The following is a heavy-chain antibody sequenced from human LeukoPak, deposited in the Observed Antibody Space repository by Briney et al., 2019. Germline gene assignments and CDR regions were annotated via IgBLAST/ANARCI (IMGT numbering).Heavy chain of an antibody. Sequence: GGSLRLSCAASGFTFSSYAVSWVRQAPGKGLEWVSAISGSGGRTYYADSVKGRFTISRDNSKNTLYLQMNSLRAEDTAVYYCAKSNYDFWSGYYGNRYYFDYWGQGTLVTVSS. J-gene: IGHJ4*02. CDR1: GFTFSSYA. D-gene: IGHD3-3*01. CDR2: ISGSGGRT. CDR3: AKSNYDFWSGYYGNRYYFDY. V-gene: IGHV3-23*01.